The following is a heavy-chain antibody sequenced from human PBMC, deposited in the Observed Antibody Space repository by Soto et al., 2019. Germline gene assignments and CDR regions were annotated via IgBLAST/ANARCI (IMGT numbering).Heavy chain of an antibody. CDR1: GFTFSSYG. V-gene: IGHV3-30*18. J-gene: IGHJ6*02. CDR2: ISYDGSNK. D-gene: IGHD6-13*01. Sequence: QPGGSLRLSCAASGFTFSSYGMHWVRQAPGKGLEWVAVISYDGSNKYYADSVKGRFTISRDNSKNTLYLQMNSLRAEDTAVYYCAKDYEVWGYSSSWNYGMDVWGQGTTVTVSS. CDR3: AKDYEVWGYSSSWNYGMDV.